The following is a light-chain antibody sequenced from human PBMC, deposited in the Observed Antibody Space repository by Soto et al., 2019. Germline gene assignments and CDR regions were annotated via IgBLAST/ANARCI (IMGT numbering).Light chain of an antibody. V-gene: IGKV1-39*01. CDR3: QSNYILSWT. Sequence: DIQVTPSPPSLSASVGDRVTITCRASQYIGNYLNWYQHKPGKAPQLLIYSASTLHIGVPSRFSGSGSGTDFTLPSSTLHPDDFASYACQSNYILSWTFGQGTKVE. CDR2: SAS. CDR1: QYIGNY. J-gene: IGKJ1*01.